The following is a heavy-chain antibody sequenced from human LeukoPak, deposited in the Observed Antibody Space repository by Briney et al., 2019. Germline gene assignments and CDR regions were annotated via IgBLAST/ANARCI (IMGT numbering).Heavy chain of an antibody. CDR3: ARAGGGTFDP. CDR2: LYTSGST. CDR1: GGSISSYY. J-gene: IGHJ5*02. V-gene: IGHV4-4*07. D-gene: IGHD3-16*01. Sequence: PSETLSLTCTVSGGSISSYYWSWIRQPAGKGLGWIGHLYTSGSTRYNPSLKSRVTMSGDTSKNQFSLNLTSVTAADTAMYYCARAGGGTFDPWGQGTLVTVSS.